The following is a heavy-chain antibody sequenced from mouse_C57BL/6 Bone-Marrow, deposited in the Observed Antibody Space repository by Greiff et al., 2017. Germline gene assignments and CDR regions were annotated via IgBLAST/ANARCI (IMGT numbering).Heavy chain of an antibody. J-gene: IGHJ2*01. CDR1: GYTFTSYW. V-gene: IGHV1-72*01. CDR3: ARAGWDYFAY. D-gene: IGHD2-3*01. CDR2: IDTNSGGT. Sequence: QVQLQQPGAELVKPGASVKLSCKASGYTFTSYWMHWVKQRPGRGLEWLGRIDTNSGGTKYHEKFKGQATLTVDKPASTAYMQLSSLTSEDSAVYYCARAGWDYFAYWGQGTTLTVAS.